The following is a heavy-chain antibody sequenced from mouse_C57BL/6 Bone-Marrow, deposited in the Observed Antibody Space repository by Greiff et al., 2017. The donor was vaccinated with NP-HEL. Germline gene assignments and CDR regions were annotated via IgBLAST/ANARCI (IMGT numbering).Heavy chain of an antibody. J-gene: IGHJ4*01. CDR3: ARSGNYAMDY. Sequence: LVESGAELVRPGTSVKVSCKASGYAFTNYLIEWVKQRPGQGLEWIGVINPGSGGTNYNEKFKGKATLTADKSSSTAYMQLSSLTSEDSAVYFCARSGNYAMDYWGQGTSVTVSS. V-gene: IGHV1-54*01. CDR1: GYAFTNYL. D-gene: IGHD1-1*02. CDR2: INPGSGGT.